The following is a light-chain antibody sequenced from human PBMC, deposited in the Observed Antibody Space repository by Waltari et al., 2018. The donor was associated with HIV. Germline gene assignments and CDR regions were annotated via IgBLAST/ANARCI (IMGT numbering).Light chain of an antibody. CDR1: QTVLDSVNNKNY. V-gene: IGKV4-1*01. Sequence: DIVMTQSPDRVVLSLGGRATIDCSRRQTVLDSVNNKNYLARYQPKLGQPPKLVIHWASTRESGIADRFTGNGSETDFTLTSNNLQPDDAATYYCQQYSKTPLTFGGGTVVEIK. CDR3: QQYSKTPLT. CDR2: WAS. J-gene: IGKJ4*01.